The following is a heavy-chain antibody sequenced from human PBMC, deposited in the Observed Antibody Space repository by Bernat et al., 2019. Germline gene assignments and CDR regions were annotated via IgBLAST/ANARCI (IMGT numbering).Heavy chain of an antibody. CDR3: ARVSMGIAVETYNWFDP. D-gene: IGHD6-19*01. J-gene: IGHJ5*02. CDR1: GFTFSDYY. Sequence: QVQLVESGGGVVQPGRSLRLSCAASGFTFSDYYMSWIRQAPGKGLEWVSYISSSSYTNYADSVKGRFTISRDNAKNSLYLQMNSLRAEDTAVYYCARVSMGIAVETYNWFDPWGQGTLVTVSS. V-gene: IGHV3-11*06. CDR2: ISSSSYT.